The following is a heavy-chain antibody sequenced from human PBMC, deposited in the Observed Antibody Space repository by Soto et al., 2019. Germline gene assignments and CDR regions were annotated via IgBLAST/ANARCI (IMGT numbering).Heavy chain of an antibody. CDR3: ARDSRGRGATYYYYGMDV. V-gene: IGHV3-11*06. D-gene: IGHD1-26*01. CDR2: ISSSSSYT. Sequence: GGSLRLSCAASGFTFSDYYMSWIRQAPGKGLEWVSYISSSSSYTNYADSVKGRFTISRDNAKNSLYLQMNSLRAEDTAVYYCARDSRGRGATYYYYGMDVWGQGTTVTVSS. J-gene: IGHJ6*02. CDR1: GFTFSDYY.